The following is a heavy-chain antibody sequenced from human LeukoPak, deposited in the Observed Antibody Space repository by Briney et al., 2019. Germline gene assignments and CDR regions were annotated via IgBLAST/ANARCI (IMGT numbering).Heavy chain of an antibody. Sequence: GGSLRLSCTASGFTFGDYAMSWFRQAPGKGLEWVGFIRSKAYGGTTEYAASVKGRFTISRDDSKSIAYLQMNSLKTEDTAVYYCTRYGSGWPTDYWGQGTLVTVSS. CDR2: IRSKAYGGTT. CDR3: TRYGSGWPTDY. V-gene: IGHV3-49*03. J-gene: IGHJ4*02. CDR1: GFTFGDYA. D-gene: IGHD6-19*01.